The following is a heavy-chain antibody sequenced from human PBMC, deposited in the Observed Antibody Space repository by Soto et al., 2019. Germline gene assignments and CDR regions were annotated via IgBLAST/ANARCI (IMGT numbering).Heavy chain of an antibody. CDR2: IYYSGST. D-gene: IGHD2-15*01. CDR1: VGSISSYY. Sequence: AETLSLTCAVSVGSISSYYWSWIRQPPGKGLEWIGYIYYSGSTNYNPSLKSRVTISVDTSKNQFSLKLSSVTAADTAVYYCAREYCSGGSCYDYFDYWGQGTLVTVSS. CDR3: AREYCSGGSCYDYFDY. J-gene: IGHJ4*02. V-gene: IGHV4-59*01.